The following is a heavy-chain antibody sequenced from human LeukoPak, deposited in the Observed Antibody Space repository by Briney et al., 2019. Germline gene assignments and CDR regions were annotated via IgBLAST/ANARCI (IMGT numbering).Heavy chain of an antibody. CDR2: INHSGST. D-gene: IGHD4-23*01. J-gene: IGHJ4*02. V-gene: IGHV4-34*01. CDR1: GGSFSGYY. CDR3: ARDPIYGANSGRFDY. Sequence: SETLSLTCAVYGGSFSGYYWSWIRQPPGKGLEWIGEINHSGSTNYNPSLKSRVTISVDTSKNQFSLKLSSVTAADTAVYYCARDPIYGANSGRFDYWGQGTLVTVSS.